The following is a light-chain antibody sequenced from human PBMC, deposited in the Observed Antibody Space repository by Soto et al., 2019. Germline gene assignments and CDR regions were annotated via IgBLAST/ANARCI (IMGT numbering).Light chain of an antibody. V-gene: IGKV3-15*01. CDR3: QHYNNWPPWT. J-gene: IGKJ1*01. CDR1: QSVSSN. Sequence: DIVMTQSPATLSVSPGERATLSCRASQSVSSNLAWYQQKPGQAPRLLIYGASTRATGIPARFSGSGSGTEVTLTISSLQSEDFAVYYCQHYNNWPPWTFGQGTKVEIK. CDR2: GAS.